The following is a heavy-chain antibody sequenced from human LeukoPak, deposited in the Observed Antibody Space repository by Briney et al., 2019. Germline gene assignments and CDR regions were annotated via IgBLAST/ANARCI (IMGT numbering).Heavy chain of an antibody. J-gene: IGHJ4*02. CDR3: ARDKPYYYDSSGLLDY. CDR1: GFTFSSYS. V-gene: IGHV3-48*02. Sequence: GGSLGLSCAASGFTFSSYSMNWVRQAPGKGLEWVSYISSSSSTIYYADSVKGRFTISRDNAKNSLYLQMNSLRDEDTAVYYCARDKPYYYDSSGLLDYWGQGTLVTVSS. CDR2: ISSSSSTI. D-gene: IGHD3-22*01.